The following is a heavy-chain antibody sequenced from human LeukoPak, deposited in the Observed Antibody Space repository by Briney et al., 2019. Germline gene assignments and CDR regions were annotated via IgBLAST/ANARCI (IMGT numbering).Heavy chain of an antibody. CDR3: AITRRSGYDCCWFDP. Sequence: PGGSLRLSCAASGFTVSSNYMSWVRQAPGKGLEWVSVIYSGGSTYYADSVKGRFTISRDNSKNTLYLQMNSLRAEDTAVYYCAITRRSGYDCCWFDPWGQGTLVTVSS. CDR2: IYSGGST. J-gene: IGHJ5*02. CDR1: GFTVSSNY. D-gene: IGHD5-12*01. V-gene: IGHV3-53*01.